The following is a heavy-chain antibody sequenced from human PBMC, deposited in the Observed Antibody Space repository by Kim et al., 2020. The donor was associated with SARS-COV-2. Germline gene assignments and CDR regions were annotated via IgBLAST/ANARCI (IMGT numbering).Heavy chain of an antibody. V-gene: IGHV3-48*03. CDR3: ARVGGSYWAYFDY. J-gene: IGHJ4*02. Sequence: YADSVKGRFTISRDNAKNSLYLQMNSLRAEDTAVYYCARVGGSYWAYFDYWGQGTLVTVSS. D-gene: IGHD1-26*01.